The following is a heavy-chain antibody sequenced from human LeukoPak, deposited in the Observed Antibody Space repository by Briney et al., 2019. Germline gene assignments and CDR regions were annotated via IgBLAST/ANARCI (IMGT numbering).Heavy chain of an antibody. Sequence: PGGSLRLSCAASGFTFSSYAMSWVRQAPGKGLEWVSTISGSGGSTYYADSVKGRFTISRDNSKNTLYLQMNSLGPEDTAVYFCANRGVIDFLTGYYYYFDYWGQGTLVIVSS. CDR3: ANRGVIDFLTGYYYYFDY. CDR1: GFTFSSYA. V-gene: IGHV3-23*01. D-gene: IGHD3-9*01. J-gene: IGHJ4*02. CDR2: ISGSGGST.